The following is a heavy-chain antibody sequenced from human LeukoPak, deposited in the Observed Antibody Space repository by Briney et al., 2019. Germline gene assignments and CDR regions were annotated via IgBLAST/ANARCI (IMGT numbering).Heavy chain of an antibody. V-gene: IGHV3-11*06. CDR3: ARGRQLWLSDAFDI. CDR2: ISSSSSHI. D-gene: IGHD5-18*01. Sequence: GGSLRLSCAASGFTFSDYYMSWIRQAPGKGLEWVSYISSSSSHIYYADSVKGRFTISRDNAKNSLYLQMNSLRAEDTAVYYCARGRQLWLSDAFDIWGQGTMVTVSS. J-gene: IGHJ3*02. CDR1: GFTFSDYY.